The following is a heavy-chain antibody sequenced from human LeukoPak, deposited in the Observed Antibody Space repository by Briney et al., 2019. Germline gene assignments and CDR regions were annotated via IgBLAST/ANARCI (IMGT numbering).Heavy chain of an antibody. J-gene: IGHJ4*02. CDR2: ISYDGSNK. D-gene: IGHD6-13*01. CDR1: GFTFSSYG. V-gene: IGHV3-30*03. Sequence: GGSLRLSCAASGFTFSSYGMHWVRQAPGKGLEWVAVISYDGSNKYYADSVKGRFTISRDNSKNTLYLQMNSLRAEDTAVYYCARRYSSSWTHWGQGTLVTVSS. CDR3: ARRYSSSWTH.